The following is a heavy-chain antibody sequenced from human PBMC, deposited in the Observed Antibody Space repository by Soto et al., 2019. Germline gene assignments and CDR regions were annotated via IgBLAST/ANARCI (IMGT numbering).Heavy chain of an antibody. Sequence: SETLSLTCGVCGGSFIGYYCTWIRQPPWKGLEWIGEISQSGSTNYNPSLRSRVTISLDTSKNQFSLKLSSVTAADTAVYYCARDAYCSTTRCNDGMDVSGQGNTVTVSS. D-gene: IGHD2-2*01. V-gene: IGHV4-34*01. CDR3: ARDAYCSTTRCNDGMDV. CDR2: ISQSGST. J-gene: IGHJ6*02. CDR1: GGSFIGYY.